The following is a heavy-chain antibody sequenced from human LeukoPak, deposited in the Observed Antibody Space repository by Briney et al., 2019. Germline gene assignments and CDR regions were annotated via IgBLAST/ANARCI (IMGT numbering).Heavy chain of an antibody. CDR2: ITGSSTYI. V-gene: IGHV3-21*06. J-gene: IGHJ5*02. D-gene: IGHD4-11*01. CDR3: ARDLTVTSTCWFDL. CDR1: GFTFSSYT. Sequence: GGSLRLSCAVSGFTFSSYTMNWVRQAPGRGLEWVSSITGSSTYIYYADSVKGRFTISRNNAKNSLYLEMNNLGAEDTAVYYCARDLTVTSTCWFDLWGQGTLVTVSS.